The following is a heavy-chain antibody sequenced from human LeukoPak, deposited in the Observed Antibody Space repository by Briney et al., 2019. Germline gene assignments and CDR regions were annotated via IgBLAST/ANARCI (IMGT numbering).Heavy chain of an antibody. CDR3: ASSGCYFDFGVY. D-gene: IGHD1-26*01. CDR2: INHSGST. CDR1: GGSFSGYY. V-gene: IGHV4-34*01. Sequence: SETLSLTCAVYGGSFSGYYWSWIRQPPGKGLEWIGEINHSGSTNYNPSLKSRVTISVDTSKNQFSLKLSSVTAADTAVYYCASSGCYFDFGVYWGQGTLVTVSS. J-gene: IGHJ4*02.